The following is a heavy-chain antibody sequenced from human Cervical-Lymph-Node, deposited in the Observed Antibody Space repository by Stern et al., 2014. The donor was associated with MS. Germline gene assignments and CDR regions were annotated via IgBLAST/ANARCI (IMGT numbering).Heavy chain of an antibody. V-gene: IGHV3-33*01. Sequence: QVQLGQSGGGVVQPGRSLRLSCAASGFTFSRHAMHWVRQAPGKGLEWVALIWYDGSNPYYADSVTGRFTISRDNFKNTLYLQMNSLRAEDTAVYYCASAYSSSHYYFDYWGQGTLVTVSS. CDR3: ASAYSSSHYYFDY. CDR2: IWYDGSNP. CDR1: GFTFSRHA. J-gene: IGHJ4*02. D-gene: IGHD6-13*01.